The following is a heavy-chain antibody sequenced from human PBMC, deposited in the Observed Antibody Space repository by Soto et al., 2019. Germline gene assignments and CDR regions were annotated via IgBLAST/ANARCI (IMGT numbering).Heavy chain of an antibody. V-gene: IGHV3-53*01. CDR1: GFTVSSNY. CDR2: IYSGGST. J-gene: IGHJ6*02. CDR3: ARHGPRVYYDNSDYYYYGMDV. Sequence: SLRLSCAASGFTVSSNYMSWVRQAPGKGLEWVSVIYSGGSTYYADSVRGRFTISRDNSKNTLYLQMKSLKASDTAMYYCARHGPRVYYDNSDYYYYGMDVWGQGTTVTVSS. D-gene: IGHD3-22*01.